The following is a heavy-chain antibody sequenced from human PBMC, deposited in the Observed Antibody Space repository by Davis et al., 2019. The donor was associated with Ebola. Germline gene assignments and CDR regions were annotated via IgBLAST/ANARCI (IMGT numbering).Heavy chain of an antibody. D-gene: IGHD6-13*01. CDR3: ATNSGGIAAAGKGYYYYGMDV. V-gene: IGHV1-2*04. CDR2: INPNSGGT. Sequence: ASVKVSCKASGYTFTGYYMHWVRQAPGQGLEWMGWINPNSGGTNYAQKFQGWVTMTRDTYISTAYMELSRLRSDDTAVYYCATNSGGIAAAGKGYYYYGMDVWGQGTTVTVSS. J-gene: IGHJ6*02. CDR1: GYTFTGYY.